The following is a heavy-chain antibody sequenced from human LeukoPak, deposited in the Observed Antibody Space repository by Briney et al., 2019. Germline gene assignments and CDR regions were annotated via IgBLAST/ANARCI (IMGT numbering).Heavy chain of an antibody. CDR3: AKAGPRSYYDFWSGYYHNWFDP. D-gene: IGHD3-3*01. V-gene: IGHV3-23*01. Sequence: GGSLSLSCEASGLTFSSFAMGWVRQAPGKGLEWVSAISGSGGGTYYADSVKGRFTISRDNSKNTLYLQMNSLRAEDTAVYYCAKAGPRSYYDFWSGYYHNWFDPWGQGTLVTVSS. CDR2: ISGSGGGT. J-gene: IGHJ5*02. CDR1: GLTFSSFA.